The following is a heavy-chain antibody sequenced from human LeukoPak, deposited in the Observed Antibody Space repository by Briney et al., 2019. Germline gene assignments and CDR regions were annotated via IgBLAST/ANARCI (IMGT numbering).Heavy chain of an antibody. J-gene: IGHJ4*02. CDR2: ISGSGGST. CDR3: AKPKDNSLYCFDY. D-gene: IGHD1-20*01. V-gene: IGHV3-23*01. CDR1: AFTFRSYA. Sequence: PGGSLRLSCAASAFTFRSYAMSWVRQAGGKGLEWVAAISGSGGSTYYADSVKGRFTISRDNSKNTLYLQMSSLRAEDTAVYYGAKPKDNSLYCFDYWGQGTLVTVSS.